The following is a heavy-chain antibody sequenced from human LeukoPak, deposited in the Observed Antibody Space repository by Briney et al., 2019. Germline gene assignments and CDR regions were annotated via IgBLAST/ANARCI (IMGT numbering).Heavy chain of an antibody. CDR1: GFTFDDYG. D-gene: IGHD6-19*01. J-gene: IGHJ4*01. V-gene: IGHV3-20*04. Sequence: PRGSLRLSCAASGFTFDDYGMSWVRQAPGKELEWVSGMNWNGGSTGYADSVKGRFTISRDNAKNCLYLQMNSLRAEDTALYYCASVRSSGWYVGNPFDFWGHGTLVTVSS. CDR2: MNWNGGST. CDR3: ASVRSSGWYVGNPFDF.